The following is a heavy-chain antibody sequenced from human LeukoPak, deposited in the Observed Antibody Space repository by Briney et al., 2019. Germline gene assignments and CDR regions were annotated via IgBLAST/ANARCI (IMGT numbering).Heavy chain of an antibody. V-gene: IGHV4-59*01. Sequence: PSETLSLTWTVSGGSISSYYWGWIRQPPGKGLEWIGYIYYSGSTNYNPSLKSRVTISVDTSKNQFSLKLSSVTAADTAVYYCATCSGGSCYSYYYYYMDVWGKGTTVTVSS. D-gene: IGHD2-15*01. CDR2: IYYSGST. CDR1: GGSISSYY. CDR3: ATCSGGSCYSYYYYYMDV. J-gene: IGHJ6*03.